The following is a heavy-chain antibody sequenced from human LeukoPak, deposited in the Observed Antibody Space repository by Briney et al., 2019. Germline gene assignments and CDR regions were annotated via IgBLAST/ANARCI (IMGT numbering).Heavy chain of an antibody. CDR2: ITSSSSTI. J-gene: IGHJ4*02. CDR3: AKGAWDY. CDR1: GFTFSSDS. Sequence: PGGSLRLSCAASGFTFSSDSMNWVRQAPGKGLEWVSYITSSSSTIYYADSVKGRFTISRDNAKNSLYLQLNSLRDEDTAAYYCAKGAWDYWGQGTLVTVSS. V-gene: IGHV3-48*02.